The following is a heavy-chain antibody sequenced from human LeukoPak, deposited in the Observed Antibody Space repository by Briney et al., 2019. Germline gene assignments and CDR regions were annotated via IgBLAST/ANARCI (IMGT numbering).Heavy chain of an antibody. CDR1: GFTFSDAW. D-gene: IGHD3-10*02. Sequence: NSGGSLRLSCVGSGFTFSDAWMTWVRQAPGKGLEWVGRIKSKSDGGTSDYPAPVKGRFSVSRDDSKNTVYLQMDSLKTEDTAVYYCMRDCCLWSNVCTGGQWGQGTLVTVSS. V-gene: IGHV3-15*01. CDR2: IKSKSDGGTS. CDR3: MRDCCLWSNVCTGGQ. J-gene: IGHJ4*02.